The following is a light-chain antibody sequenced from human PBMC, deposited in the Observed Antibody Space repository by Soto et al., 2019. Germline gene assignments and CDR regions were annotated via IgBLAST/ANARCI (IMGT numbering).Light chain of an antibody. CDR2: ATS. CDR3: HQYDTSPRT. CDR1: QSVSSSY. V-gene: IGKV3-20*01. J-gene: IGKJ1*01. Sequence: ETVLTQSPGTLSLSPGERATLSCRASQSVSSSYLAWYQQKPGQAPRLLIYATSSRAPGIPDRFSGSGSGTDFTLTISRLEPEDFAVYYCHQYDTSPRTFGQGTKVDIK.